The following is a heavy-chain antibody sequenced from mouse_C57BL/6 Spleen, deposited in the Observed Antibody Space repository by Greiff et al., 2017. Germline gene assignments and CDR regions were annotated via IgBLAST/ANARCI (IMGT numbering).Heavy chain of an antibody. V-gene: IGHV1-74*01. CDR1: GYTFTSYW. Sequence: VQLQQPGAELVKPGASVKVSCKASGYTFTSYWMHWVKQRPGQGLEWIGSIHPSDSDTNYNQKFKGKATLTVDKSSSTAYMQLSSLTYEDSAVYYCAIYYGRRVYYAMDYWGQGTSVTVSS. J-gene: IGHJ4*01. CDR3: AIYYGRRVYYAMDY. CDR2: IHPSDSDT. D-gene: IGHD1-1*01.